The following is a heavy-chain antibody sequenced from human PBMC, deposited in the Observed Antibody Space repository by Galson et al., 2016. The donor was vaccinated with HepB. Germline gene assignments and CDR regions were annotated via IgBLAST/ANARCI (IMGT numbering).Heavy chain of an antibody. V-gene: IGHV3-74*01. CDR3: ARGRWLELDY. D-gene: IGHD5-24*01. Sequence: SLRLSCAASGFTFTTYWMHWVRQAPGKGLVWVSRVNTDESTRIYADSVKGRSTISRDNAKNTLYLQMNSLRAEDTAVYYCARGRWLELDYWGQGTLVTVSS. J-gene: IGHJ4*02. CDR2: VNTDESTR. CDR1: GFTFTTYW.